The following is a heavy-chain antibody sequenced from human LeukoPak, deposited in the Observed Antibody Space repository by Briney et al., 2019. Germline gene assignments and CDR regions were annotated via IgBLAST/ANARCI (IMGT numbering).Heavy chain of an antibody. J-gene: IGHJ3*02. CDR3: ARGRLAVAVREAFDT. CDR1: GGSISSYY. V-gene: IGHV4-4*07. Sequence: PSETLSLTCTASGGSISSYYWSWIRQPAGKGLEWIGRIYTSGSTNYNPSLKSRVTMSVDTSKNQFSLKLSSVTAADTAVYYCARGRLAVAVREAFDTWGQGTMVTVSS. CDR2: IYTSGST. D-gene: IGHD6-19*01.